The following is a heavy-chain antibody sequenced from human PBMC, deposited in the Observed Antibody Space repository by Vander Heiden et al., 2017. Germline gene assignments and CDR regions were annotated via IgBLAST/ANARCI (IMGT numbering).Heavy chain of an antibody. D-gene: IGHD3-22*01. J-gene: IGHJ3*02. V-gene: IGHV4-39*01. CDR1: GGSISSSSYY. CDR3: ARQPRITMIVVVITLDAFDI. Sequence: QLQLQESGPGLVKPSETLSLTCTVAGGSISSSSYYWGWIRQPPGKGLEWIGSIYYSGSTYYTPSLKSRVTISVDTSKNQFSLKLSSVTAADTAVYYCARQPRITMIVVVITLDAFDIWGQGTMVTVSS. CDR2: IYYSGST.